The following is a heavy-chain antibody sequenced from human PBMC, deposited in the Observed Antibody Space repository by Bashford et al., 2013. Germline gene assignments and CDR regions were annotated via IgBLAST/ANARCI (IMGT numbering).Heavy chain of an antibody. V-gene: IGHV1-18*01. D-gene: IGHD3-16*01. CDR2: ISGWSSGYNGDT. CDR1: GYTFTNYA. CDR3: ARDYTRQTHIPSARFHGGNDY. J-gene: IGHJ4*02. Sequence: ASVKVSCKASGYTFTNYAISWVRQAPGQGLEWMGWISGWSSGYNGDTNYGDTNYAQRLQGRVTMTIDTSTSTAYMELRSLKPDDTAMYYCARDYTRQTHIPSARFHGGNDYWGQGTLVTVSS.